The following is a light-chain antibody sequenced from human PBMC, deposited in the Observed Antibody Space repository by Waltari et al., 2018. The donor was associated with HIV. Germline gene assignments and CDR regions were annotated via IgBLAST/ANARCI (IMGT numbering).Light chain of an antibody. J-gene: IGLJ2*01. CDR3: SSYTRSISVA. CDR2: GVR. Sequence: QSALTQPASVSGSPGQTVTIACTGTSDDVGGYDHVAWYPQHTDTPPRLIIFGVRRRPSGVDGRFSASKSGNVASLTITGLRPDDEAHYFCSSYTRSISVAFGGGTRLTVL. CDR1: SDDVGGYDH. V-gene: IGLV2-14*03.